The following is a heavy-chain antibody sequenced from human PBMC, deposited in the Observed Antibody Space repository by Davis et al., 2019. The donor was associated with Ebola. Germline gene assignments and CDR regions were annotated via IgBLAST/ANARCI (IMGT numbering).Heavy chain of an antibody. CDR3: ARELYSRFDY. J-gene: IGHJ4*02. D-gene: IGHD5-18*01. Sequence: GESLKISCAASGFTFSNYGLHWVRQAPGKGLEWVAVISYDGSNKYYADSVKGRFTISRDNSKNTLYLQMNSLRAEDTAVYYCARELYSRFDYWGQGTLVTVSS. V-gene: IGHV3-30*03. CDR1: GFTFSNYG. CDR2: ISYDGSNK.